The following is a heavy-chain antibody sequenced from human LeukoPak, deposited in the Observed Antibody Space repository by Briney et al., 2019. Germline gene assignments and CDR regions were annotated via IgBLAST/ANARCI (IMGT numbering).Heavy chain of an antibody. J-gene: IGHJ4*02. CDR3: ARYGNSAVY. D-gene: IGHD4-23*01. CDR1: GGSISNYY. CDR2: IYYTGST. V-gene: IGHV4-59*12. Sequence: SETLSLTCTVSGGSISNYYWSWIRQPPGKGLEWIGYIYYTGSTNYNPSLTSRVNISVDTSKNQFSLNLTSVTAADTAVYYCARYGNSAVYWGQGTLVTVSS.